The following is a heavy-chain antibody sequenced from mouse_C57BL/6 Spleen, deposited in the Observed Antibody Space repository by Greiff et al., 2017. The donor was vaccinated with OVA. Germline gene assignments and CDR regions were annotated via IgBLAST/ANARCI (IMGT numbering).Heavy chain of an antibody. V-gene: IGHV1-50*01. D-gene: IGHD2-3*01. CDR3: ARWLLRAYYFDY. CDR2: IDPSDSYT. Sequence: QVQLQQPGAELVKPGASVKLSCKASGYTFTSYWMQWVKQRPGQGLEWIGEIDPSDSYTNYNQKFKGKATLTVDTSSSTAYMQLSSLTSEDSAVYYCARWLLRAYYFDYWGQGTTLTVSS. CDR1: GYTFTSYW. J-gene: IGHJ2*01.